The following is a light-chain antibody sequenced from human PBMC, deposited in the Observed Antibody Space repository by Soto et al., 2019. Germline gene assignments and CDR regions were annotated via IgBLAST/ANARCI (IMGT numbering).Light chain of an antibody. V-gene: IGKV1-39*01. CDR1: QTISRN. J-gene: IGKJ1*01. CDR3: QQSYSSPPT. Sequence: DIQMTQSPSSLSASVGDRVTIPCRASQTISRNLNWYQQKPGKAPKLLIYAASSLQSGVPSRFSGSRSGPDFTLTISSLQPEDFATYYCQQSYSSPPTFGQGTKV. CDR2: AAS.